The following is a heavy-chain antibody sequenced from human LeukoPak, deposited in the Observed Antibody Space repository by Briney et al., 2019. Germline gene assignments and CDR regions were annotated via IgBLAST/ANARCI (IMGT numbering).Heavy chain of an antibody. CDR2: IYSGGST. CDR3: ARERTEDFDY. D-gene: IGHD2-15*01. J-gene: IGHJ4*02. CDR1: GFTVSSNY. Sequence: AGGSLRLSCAASGFTVSSNYMSWVRQAPGKGLEWVSVIYSGGSTYYADSVKGRFTISRDNSKNTLYLQMNSLRAEDTAVYYCARERTEDFDYWGQGTLVTVSS. V-gene: IGHV3-53*01.